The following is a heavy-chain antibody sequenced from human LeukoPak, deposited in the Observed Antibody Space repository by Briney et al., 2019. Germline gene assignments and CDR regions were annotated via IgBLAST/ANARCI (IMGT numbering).Heavy chain of an antibody. CDR1: GFTFGDHA. CDR3: TRGPIQLWVHNGIDV. Sequence: GGSLRLSCTNSGFTFGDHAMGWVRQAPGKGLEWVGFIRSKAYRGTTEYAAAVKGRFTISRDDLNSIAYLQMSSLKIEDTAIYYCTRGPIQLWVHNGIDVWGQGTTVTVSS. CDR2: IRSKAYRGTT. J-gene: IGHJ6*02. V-gene: IGHV3-49*04. D-gene: IGHD1-1*01.